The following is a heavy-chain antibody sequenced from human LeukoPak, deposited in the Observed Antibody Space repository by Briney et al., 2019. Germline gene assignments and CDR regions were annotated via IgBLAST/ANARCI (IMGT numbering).Heavy chain of an antibody. J-gene: IGHJ4*02. D-gene: IGHD4-17*01. V-gene: IGHV3-23*01. CDR2: IIGSSGTT. CDR1: GFSFNNYA. Sequence: GGSLRLSCVASGFSFNNYAMNWVRQAPGKGLEWVSLIIGSSGTTFYADSVKGRFTISRDKSKSTLYLQLDSLRAEDTAVYYCAKGPRPDLTVTHTIENWGQGTLVTVSS. CDR3: AKGPRPDLTVTHTIEN.